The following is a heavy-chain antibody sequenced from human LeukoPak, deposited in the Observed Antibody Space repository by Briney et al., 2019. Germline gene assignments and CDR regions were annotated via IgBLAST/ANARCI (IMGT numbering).Heavy chain of an antibody. CDR2: IYPSDSDP. CDR1: GYTFINYW. D-gene: IGHD4-17*01. V-gene: IGHV5-51*01. CDR3: VSHDYGDYGTFKY. J-gene: IGHJ4*02. Sequence: PGESLKISCKGSGYTFINYWIGWVRQMPGKGLEWMGIIYPSDSDPRYSPSFRGQVTISADKSISTAYLQWSSLKASDTAMYYCVSHDYGDYGTFKYWGQGTLVTVSS.